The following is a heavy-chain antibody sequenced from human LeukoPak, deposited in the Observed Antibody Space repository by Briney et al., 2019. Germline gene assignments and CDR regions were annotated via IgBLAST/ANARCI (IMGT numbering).Heavy chain of an antibody. Sequence: GGSLRLSCAASGFTFSTYSMNWVRQAPGKGLEWVAVIWYDGSNKYYADSVKGRFTISRDNSKNTLYLQMNSLRAEDTAVYYCARDQGFGSSSFDYWGQGTLVTVSS. J-gene: IGHJ4*02. CDR3: ARDQGFGSSSFDY. CDR1: GFTFSTYS. D-gene: IGHD2-2*01. CDR2: IWYDGSNK. V-gene: IGHV3-33*08.